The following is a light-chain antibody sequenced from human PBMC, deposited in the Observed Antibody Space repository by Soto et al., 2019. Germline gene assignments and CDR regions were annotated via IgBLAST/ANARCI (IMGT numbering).Light chain of an antibody. V-gene: IGLV2-14*01. Sequence: QSVLTQPASVSGSPGQSITIPCTGTSSDVGGYNYVSWYQQHPGKAPKLMIYDVSNRPSGVSNRFSGSKSGNTASLTISGLQAEDEADYYCSSYTSSLFGTGTKVTVL. CDR1: SSDVGGYNY. J-gene: IGLJ1*01. CDR3: SSYTSSL. CDR2: DVS.